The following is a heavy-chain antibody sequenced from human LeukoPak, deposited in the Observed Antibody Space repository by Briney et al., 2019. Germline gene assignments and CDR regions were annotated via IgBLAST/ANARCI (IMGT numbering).Heavy chain of an antibody. V-gene: IGHV3-7*03. CDR2: IKQDGSEK. Sequence: GGSLRLSCAASGFTFSLYWMNWVRQAPGKGLEWVANIKQDGSEKNYVDSVKGRFTISRDNAKNSLYLQMNNLRVEDTAMYYCAGGTGFIIKDWGQGTLVTVSS. J-gene: IGHJ4*02. CDR3: AGGTGFIIKD. D-gene: IGHD3-9*01. CDR1: GFTFSLYW.